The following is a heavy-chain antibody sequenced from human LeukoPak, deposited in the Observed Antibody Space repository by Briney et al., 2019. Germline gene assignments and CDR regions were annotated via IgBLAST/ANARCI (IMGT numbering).Heavy chain of an antibody. CDR3: ARDPYSGTYGDTYYYYMDV. Sequence: PGGSLRLSCEASGFSFSSYNMDWVRQTPGKGLEWISSITTSSTYTFYADSVKGRFTISRDNARNSLYLQMNSLRVEDTAVYYCARDPYSGTYGDTYYYYMDVWGKGTTVTISS. D-gene: IGHD1-26*01. V-gene: IGHV3-21*01. CDR1: GFSFSSYN. J-gene: IGHJ6*03. CDR2: ITTSSTYT.